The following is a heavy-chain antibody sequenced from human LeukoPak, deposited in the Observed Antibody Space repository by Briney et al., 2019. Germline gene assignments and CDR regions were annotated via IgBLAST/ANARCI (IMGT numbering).Heavy chain of an antibody. J-gene: IGHJ6*02. Sequence: GGSLRLSCAASGFTVSSIHMVWARQAPGKGLEWVASINHNGNVNYYVDSVKGRFTISRDNAKNSLYLQMSNLRAEDTAVYFCARGGGLDVWGQGATVTVSS. CDR2: INHNGNVN. CDR1: GFTVSSIH. V-gene: IGHV3-7*03. CDR3: ARGGGLDV. D-gene: IGHD3-16*01.